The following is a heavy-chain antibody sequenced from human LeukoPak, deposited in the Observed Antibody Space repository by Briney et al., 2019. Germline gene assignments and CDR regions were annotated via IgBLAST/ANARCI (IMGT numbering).Heavy chain of an antibody. Sequence: GGCLRLSFVVPGFTFSSYWMPWVRQAPGRGLAWVSRINGDGRSTVYAASVKGRFTISRDNAKNTLYVQMNSLRAEDTAVYYWTRDLGRVGGYWGQGTLVTVSS. J-gene: IGHJ4*02. V-gene: IGHV3-74*03. D-gene: IGHD1-26*01. CDR2: INGDGRST. CDR1: GFTFSSYW. CDR3: TRDLGRVGGY.